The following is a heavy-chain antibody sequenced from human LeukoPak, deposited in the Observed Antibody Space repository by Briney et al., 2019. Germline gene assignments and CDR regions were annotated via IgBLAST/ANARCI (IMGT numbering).Heavy chain of an antibody. V-gene: IGHV1-69*13. J-gene: IGHJ4*02. Sequence: SVKVSCKAFGYTFASNYMHWVRQAPGQGLEWMGGIIPIFGTANYAQKFQGRVTITADESTSTAYMELSSLRSEDTAVYYCARLRGYSGYEPLDYWGQGTLVTVSS. D-gene: IGHD5-12*01. CDR2: IIPIFGTA. CDR1: GYTFASNY. CDR3: ARLRGYSGYEPLDY.